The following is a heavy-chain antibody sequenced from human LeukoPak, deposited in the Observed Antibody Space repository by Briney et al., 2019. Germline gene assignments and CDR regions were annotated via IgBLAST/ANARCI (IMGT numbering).Heavy chain of an antibody. J-gene: IGHJ4*02. CDR2: IWYDGDGSRK. CDR3: ARLVVTLEYFDY. Sequence: GGSLRLSCAASGFTFSSYGMHWVRQAPGKGLEWVAFIWYDGDGSRKLHADSVKGRFTISRDNSKNTLYLQMNSLRAEDTAVYYCARLVVTLEYFDYWGQGTLVTVSS. V-gene: IGHV3-33*01. CDR1: GFTFSSYG. D-gene: IGHD4-23*01.